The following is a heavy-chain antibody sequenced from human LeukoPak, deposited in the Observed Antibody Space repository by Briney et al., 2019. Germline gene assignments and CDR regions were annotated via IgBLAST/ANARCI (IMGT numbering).Heavy chain of an antibody. V-gene: IGHV3-30-3*01. J-gene: IGHJ4*02. CDR2: ISYDGNNK. Sequence: SLTLSCAASGFTFNSYAIHWVRQAPGKGLEWVAFISYDGNNKYYADSVKGRFTISRDNSKNTLSLQMDSLRPDDTAVYYCARDLSRRYSIDYWGQGTLVTVSS. D-gene: IGHD2-15*01. CDR1: GFTFNSYA. CDR3: ARDLSRRYSIDY.